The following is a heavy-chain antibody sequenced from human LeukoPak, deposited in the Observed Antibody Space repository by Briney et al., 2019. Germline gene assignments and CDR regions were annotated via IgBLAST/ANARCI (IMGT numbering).Heavy chain of an antibody. V-gene: IGHV1-24*01. CDR2: FDPEDGET. CDR3: ATVGFGYCSGGSCYLFDY. Sequence: GASVKVSCKVSGYTLTELSMHWVRQAPGKGLEWMGGFDPEDGETIYAQKFQGRVTMTEDTSTDTAYMELSSLRSEGTAVYYCATVGFGYCSGGSCYLFDYWGQGTLVTVSS. D-gene: IGHD2-15*01. CDR1: GYTLTELS. J-gene: IGHJ4*02.